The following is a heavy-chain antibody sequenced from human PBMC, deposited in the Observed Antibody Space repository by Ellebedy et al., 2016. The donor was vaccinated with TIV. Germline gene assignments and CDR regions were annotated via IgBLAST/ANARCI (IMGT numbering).Heavy chain of an antibody. CDR1: GFTFSNFW. CDR2: IKHDGSDI. Sequence: GGSLRLXCEVSGFTFSNFWMAWVRQVPGKGLEWVATIKHDGSDIYYVDSVKGRFIISRDNAKNSLYLQMNSLRDEDTALYYCVRDYGYSVDYWGQGTLVIVSS. D-gene: IGHD5/OR15-5a*01. J-gene: IGHJ4*02. CDR3: VRDYGYSVDY. V-gene: IGHV3-7*01.